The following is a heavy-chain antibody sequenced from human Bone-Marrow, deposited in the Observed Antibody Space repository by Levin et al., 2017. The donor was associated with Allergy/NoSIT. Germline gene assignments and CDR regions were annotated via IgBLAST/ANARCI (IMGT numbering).Heavy chain of an antibody. Sequence: SETLSLTCTVSGVSITSGDYFWSWIRQPPGKGLEWIGFLCYNGDTYFDPSLKSRVTISVDTSSNQFSLKLNSVTAADTAVYYCARSLTGTIPFDYWGQGTLVTVSS. CDR1: GVSITSGDYF. V-gene: IGHV4-30-4*01. CDR2: LCYNGDT. D-gene: IGHD1-7*01. CDR3: ARSLTGTIPFDY. J-gene: IGHJ4*02.